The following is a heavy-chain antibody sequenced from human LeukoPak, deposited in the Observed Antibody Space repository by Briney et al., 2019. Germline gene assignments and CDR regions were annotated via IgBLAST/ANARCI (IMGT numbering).Heavy chain of an antibody. CDR3: ARHDSSGYYAHIDS. CDR2: IYPGDSDT. CDR1: GYSFTSYC. Sequence: GESLKISCKGSGYSFTSYCIGWVRQIPGKGLDWMGIIYPGDSDTRYSPSFQGQVTISADKSISTAYLQWSSLKASHTAMYYCARHDSSGYYAHIDSWGQATLVTVSS. D-gene: IGHD3-22*01. V-gene: IGHV5-51*01. J-gene: IGHJ4*02.